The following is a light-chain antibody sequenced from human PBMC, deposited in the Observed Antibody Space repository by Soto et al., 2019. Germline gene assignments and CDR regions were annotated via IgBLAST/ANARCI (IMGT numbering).Light chain of an antibody. V-gene: IGLV2-14*01. CDR3: VSYIESTVTHWV. CDR1: YSDVGGYNR. CDR2: EVS. J-gene: IGLJ3*02. Sequence: SVLTQPASVSGSPGQSITISCTGTYSDVGGYNRVSWYQHHPGKAPKMLIFEVSTRPSGISDRFSGSKSGDTASLTISGLQAEDEADYYCVSYIESTVTHWVFGGGTKLTVL.